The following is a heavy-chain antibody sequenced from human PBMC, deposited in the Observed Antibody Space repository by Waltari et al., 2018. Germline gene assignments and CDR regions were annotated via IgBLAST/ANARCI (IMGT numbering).Heavy chain of an antibody. CDR1: GGSFSGYY. CDR2: INHSGST. CDR3: ARRYSSSWVPFDY. Sequence: QVQLQQWGAGLLKPSETLSLTCAVYGGSFSGYYWSWIRQPPGKGLEWIGEINHSGSTNYNPSLKSRSTISVDTSKNQFSLKLSSVTAADTAVYYCARRYSSSWVPFDYWGQGTLVTVSS. D-gene: IGHD6-13*01. J-gene: IGHJ4*02. V-gene: IGHV4-34*01.